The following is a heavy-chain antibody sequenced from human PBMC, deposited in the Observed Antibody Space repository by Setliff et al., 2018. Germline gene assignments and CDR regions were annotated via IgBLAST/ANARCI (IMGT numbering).Heavy chain of an antibody. Sequence: GGSLRLSCAASGFTFSSHAMSWVRQAPGKGLEWVSGISGSGGSTYYRDSVTGRFSTSRDNSKNTLYLQMNSLRAEDTALYYCAKDKGSYGSESGGMDVWGKGTTVTVSS. V-gene: IGHV3-23*01. CDR2: ISGSGGST. J-gene: IGHJ6*03. CDR3: AKDKGSYGSESGGMDV. D-gene: IGHD3-10*01. CDR1: GFTFSSHA.